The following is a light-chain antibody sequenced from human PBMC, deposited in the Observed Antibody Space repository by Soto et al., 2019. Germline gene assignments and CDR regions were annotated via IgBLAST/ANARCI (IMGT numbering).Light chain of an antibody. J-gene: IGLJ2*01. CDR3: AAWDDSLRGRV. Sequence: VLTQPPSASGTPGQRVTISCSGSNSNIGSNTVSWYQQLPGTAPKSLIYSDNQRPSGVPDRISGSRSGTSASLAISGLQSDDEAEYYCAAWDDSLRGRVFGGGTKVTVL. CDR1: NSNIGSNT. V-gene: IGLV1-44*01. CDR2: SDN.